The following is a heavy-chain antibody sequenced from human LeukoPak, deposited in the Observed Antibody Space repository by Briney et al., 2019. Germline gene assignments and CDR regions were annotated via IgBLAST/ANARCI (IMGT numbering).Heavy chain of an antibody. D-gene: IGHD2-15*01. V-gene: IGHV1-18*01. CDR1: GYTFTSYG. Sequence: ASVKVSCKASGYTFTSYGISWVRQAPGQGLEWMGWISAYNGNTNYAQKLQGRVTMTTDTSTSTAYMELRSLRSDDTAVYYCAREYCSGGSCHKPFDYWGQGTPVTVSS. CDR3: AREYCSGGSCHKPFDY. CDR2: ISAYNGNT. J-gene: IGHJ4*02.